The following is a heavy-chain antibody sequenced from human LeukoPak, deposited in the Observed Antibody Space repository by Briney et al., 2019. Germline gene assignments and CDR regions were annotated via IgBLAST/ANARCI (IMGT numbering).Heavy chain of an antibody. CDR3: ASDSPYYGMDV. V-gene: IGHV3-23*01. D-gene: IGHD2-21*01. CDR2: ISGSSGAK. Sequence: AMXXXRQAAGKGLEWVSAISGSSGAKIYADSVKGRFTISRDNAKNTLYLQMSGLRVEDTAVYHCASDSPYYGMDVWGQGTTVTVSS. CDR1: A. J-gene: IGHJ6*02.